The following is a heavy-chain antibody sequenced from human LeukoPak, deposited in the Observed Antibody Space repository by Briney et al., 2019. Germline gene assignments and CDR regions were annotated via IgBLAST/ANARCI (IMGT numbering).Heavy chain of an antibody. J-gene: IGHJ4*02. CDR2: ISAYNGNT. CDR1: GYTFTSYG. CDR3: ATYAGYSSSWYLGY. V-gene: IGHV1-18*04. D-gene: IGHD6-13*01. Sequence: ASVTVSCKASGYTFTSYGISWVRQAPGQGLEWMGWISAYNGNTNYAQKLQGRVTMTTDTSTSTAYMELRSLRSDDTAVYYCATYAGYSSSWYLGYWGQGTLVTVSS.